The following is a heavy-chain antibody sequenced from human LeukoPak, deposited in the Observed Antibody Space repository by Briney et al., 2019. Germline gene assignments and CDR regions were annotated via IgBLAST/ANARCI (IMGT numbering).Heavy chain of an antibody. CDR1: GASISSSF. Sequence: SETLSLTCTVSGASISSSFWSWIRQSPGKGLEWIAYIYYTGSTQYNPSLKSRLTISLDTSKNQFSLRLSSVTAADTAIYYCARRITVSATHWFDPWGQGTLVTVSS. J-gene: IGHJ5*02. CDR2: IYYTGST. D-gene: IGHD6-19*01. CDR3: ARRITVSATHWFDP. V-gene: IGHV4-59*01.